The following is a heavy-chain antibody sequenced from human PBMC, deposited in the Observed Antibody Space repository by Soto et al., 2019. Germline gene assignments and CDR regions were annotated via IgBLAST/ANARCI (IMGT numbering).Heavy chain of an antibody. D-gene: IGHD2-15*01. V-gene: IGHV4-59*01. CDR2: IYYSGST. J-gene: IGHJ1*01. CDR3: ARDDCSGGSCKEYFQH. Sequence: SETLPLTCTVSGGSISSYYWSWIRQPPGKGLEWIGYIYYSGSTNYNPSLKSRVTISVDTSKNQFSLKLSSVTAEDTAVYYCARDDCSGGSCKEYFQHWGQGTLVTVSS. CDR1: GGSISSYY.